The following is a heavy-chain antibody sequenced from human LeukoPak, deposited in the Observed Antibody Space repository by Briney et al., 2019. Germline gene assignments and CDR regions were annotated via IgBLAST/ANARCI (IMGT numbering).Heavy chain of an antibody. V-gene: IGHV7-4-1*02. CDR3: AGFSSSWYPNWFDP. J-gene: IGHJ5*02. CDR2: INTNTGNP. D-gene: IGHD6-13*01. CDR1: GYTFTSYA. Sequence: ASVKVSCKASGYTFTSYAMNWVRQAPGQGLEWMGWINTNTGNPTYAQGFTGRFVFSLDTSVSTAYLQISSPKAEDTAVYYCAGFSSSWYPNWFDPWGQGTLVTVSS.